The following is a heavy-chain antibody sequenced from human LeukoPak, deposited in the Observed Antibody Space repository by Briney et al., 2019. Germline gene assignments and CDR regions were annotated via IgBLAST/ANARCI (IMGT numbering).Heavy chain of an antibody. J-gene: IGHJ4*02. CDR2: IKQDGSEK. V-gene: IGHV3-7*01. D-gene: IGHD3-9*01. CDR1: GFTFSSFW. Sequence: GGSLRLSCAASGFTFSSFWMSWVRQAPGKGLEWVANIKQDGSEKYYVDSVKGRFTISRDNAKNSLYLQMNSLRAEDTAGYYCARDFPLDWLYDNWGQGTLVTVSS. CDR3: ARDFPLDWLYDN.